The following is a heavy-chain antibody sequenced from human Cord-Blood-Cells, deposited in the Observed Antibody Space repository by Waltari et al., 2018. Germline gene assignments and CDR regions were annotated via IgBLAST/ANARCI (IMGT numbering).Heavy chain of an antibody. J-gene: IGHJ4*02. D-gene: IGHD6-13*01. CDR1: GYSFTSYW. Sequence: EVQLVQSGAEVKKPGESLKISCKGSGYSFTSYWIGWVRQMPGKGLEWMGIIDPVDSDTRYSPSFQGQVTISADKSISTAYLQWSSLKASDTAMYYCARNVAAAGNYIDYWGQGTLVTVSS. CDR2: IDPVDSDT. V-gene: IGHV5-51*01. CDR3: ARNVAAAGNYIDY.